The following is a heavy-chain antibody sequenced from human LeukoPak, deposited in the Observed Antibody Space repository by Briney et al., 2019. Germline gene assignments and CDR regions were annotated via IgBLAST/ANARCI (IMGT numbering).Heavy chain of an antibody. CDR1: GYTFTGYY. J-gene: IGHJ1*01. CDR2: INPNSGGT. D-gene: IGHD3-22*01. V-gene: IGHV1-2*02. Sequence: ASVKVSCKASGYTFTGYYIHWVRQAPGQGLEWMGWINPNSGGTNYAQKFQGRVTMTRDTSISTAYMELSRLRSDDTAVYYCARASYASSDYEFFQHWGQGTLVTVSS. CDR3: ARASYASSDYEFFQH.